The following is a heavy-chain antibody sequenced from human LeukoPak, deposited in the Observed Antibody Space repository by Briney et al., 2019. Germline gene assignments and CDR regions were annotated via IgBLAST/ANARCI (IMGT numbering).Heavy chain of an antibody. CDR1: GFTFSSYE. J-gene: IGHJ6*03. CDR3: ARDRGGIGYYMDV. V-gene: IGHV3-48*03. D-gene: IGHD3-16*02. CDR2: ISSSGSTI. Sequence: GGSLSLFCAACGFTFSSYEMNWVREARGKGLEWVSYISSSGSTIYYADSVKGRFTISRDNAKNSLYLQMNSLRAEDTALYYCARDRGGIGYYMDVWGKGTTVTVSS.